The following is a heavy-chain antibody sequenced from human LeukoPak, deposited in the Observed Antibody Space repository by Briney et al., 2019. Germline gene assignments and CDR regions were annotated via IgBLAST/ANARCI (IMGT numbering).Heavy chain of an antibody. CDR1: GFTFSSYW. Sequence: GGTLRLSCAASGFTFSSYWMSWVRQAPGKGLEWVANINHDGNEKYYVDSVKGRFTISRDNAKNSLYLQMNSLRAEDTAVYYCAREGLPPIHGAVTIYYFDYWGQGTLVTVSS. CDR2: INHDGNEK. D-gene: IGHD4-17*01. CDR3: AREGLPPIHGAVTIYYFDY. J-gene: IGHJ4*02. V-gene: IGHV3-7*01.